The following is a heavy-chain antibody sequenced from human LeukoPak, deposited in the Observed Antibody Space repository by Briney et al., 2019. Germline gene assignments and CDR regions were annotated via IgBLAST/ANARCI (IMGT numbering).Heavy chain of an antibody. J-gene: IGHJ5*02. Sequence: QTLSLTCTVSGGSTSSGDYYWSWIRQPPGKGLEWIGYIYYSGSTYYNPSLKSRVTISVDTSKNQFSLKLSSVTAADTAVYYCASRTVTTFRFDPWGQGTLVTVSS. V-gene: IGHV4-30-4*01. D-gene: IGHD4-17*01. CDR1: GGSTSSGDYY. CDR3: ASRTVTTFRFDP. CDR2: IYYSGST.